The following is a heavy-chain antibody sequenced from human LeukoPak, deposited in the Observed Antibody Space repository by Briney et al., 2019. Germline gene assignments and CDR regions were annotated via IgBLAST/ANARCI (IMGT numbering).Heavy chain of an antibody. CDR1: GLIFNSNT. Sequence: GGSLRLSCAASGLIFNSNTFSWVRQAPGKGLEWVSSFGTMSGDTYYADSVRGRFTMSSDSAKMSVFLQMDSLSVDDTAVYYCSREQRGPWNYNCYGMDVWGQGTTVTVSS. CDR3: SREQRGPWNYNCYGMDV. V-gene: IGHV3-21*01. CDR2: FGTMSGDT. J-gene: IGHJ6*02. D-gene: IGHD1-1*01.